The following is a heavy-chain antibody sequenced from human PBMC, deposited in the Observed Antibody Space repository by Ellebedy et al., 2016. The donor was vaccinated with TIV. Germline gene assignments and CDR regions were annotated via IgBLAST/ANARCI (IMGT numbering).Heavy chain of an antibody. J-gene: IGHJ6*03. Sequence: LSLTXXASGFTFSSYAMSWVRQAPGKGLEWVSAISGSGGSTYYADSVKGRFTISRDNSKNTLYLQMNSLRAEDTAVYYCAKDGLAAILDYYYYYMDVWGKGTTVTVSS. D-gene: IGHD2-2*02. CDR1: GFTFSSYA. CDR2: ISGSGGST. V-gene: IGHV3-23*01. CDR3: AKDGLAAILDYYYYYMDV.